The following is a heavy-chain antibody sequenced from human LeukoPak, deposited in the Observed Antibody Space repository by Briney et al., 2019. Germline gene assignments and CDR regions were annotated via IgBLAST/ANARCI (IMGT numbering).Heavy chain of an antibody. CDR1: GYTLTSYY. V-gene: IGHV1-46*01. D-gene: IGHD3-10*01. Sequence: GASVKVSCKASGYTLTSYYIHWVRQAPGQELEWGGIINPSGGSTNYAQKFQGRVTMTRDTSTSTVYMELSSLRSDDTAVYYCARGPRITLVRGGQWYFYMDVWGKGTTVTVSS. CDR2: INPSGGST. J-gene: IGHJ6*03. CDR3: ARGPRITLVRGGQWYFYMDV.